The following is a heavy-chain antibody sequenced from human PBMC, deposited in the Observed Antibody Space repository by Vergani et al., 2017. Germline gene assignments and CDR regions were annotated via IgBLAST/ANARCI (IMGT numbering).Heavy chain of an antibody. D-gene: IGHD2-15*01. Sequence: QVQLQESGPGLVKPSQTLSLTCTVSGGSISSGGYYWSWIRQHPGKGLEWIGYIYYSGSTYYNPSLKSRVTISVDTSKNQFSLKLSSVTAADTAVYYCAREGGYCSGGSCRDPRRIDYWGQGTLVTVSS. V-gene: IGHV4-31*03. CDR3: AREGGYCSGGSCRDPRRIDY. CDR2: IYYSGST. J-gene: IGHJ4*02. CDR1: GGSISSGGYY.